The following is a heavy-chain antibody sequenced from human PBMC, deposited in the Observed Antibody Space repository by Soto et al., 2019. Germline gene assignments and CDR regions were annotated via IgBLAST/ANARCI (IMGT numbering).Heavy chain of an antibody. CDR2: ISGSGGST. J-gene: IGHJ4*02. CDR3: AKAPRGRYDSSGYGSFDY. D-gene: IGHD3-22*01. Sequence: GGSLRLSCAASGFTFSSYAMSWVRQAPGKGLEWVSAISGSGGSTYYADSVKGRFTISRDNSKNTLYLQMNSLRAEDTAVYYCAKAPRGRYDSSGYGSFDYWGQGTLVTVS. CDR1: GFTFSSYA. V-gene: IGHV3-23*01.